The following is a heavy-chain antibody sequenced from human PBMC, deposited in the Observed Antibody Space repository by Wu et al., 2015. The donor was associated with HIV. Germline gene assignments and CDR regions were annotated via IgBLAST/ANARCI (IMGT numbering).Heavy chain of an antibody. CDR2: IIPTFAST. CDR3: TRDWEFCGGDCFLFY. Sequence: QVQLVQSGAEVKRPGSSVKVSCVTSGTSFSSYTISWVRQAPGQGLEWLGRIIPTFASTNFAQKFQGRITITADESSNTVFLELGSLTSEDTAIYYCTRDWEFCGGDCFLFYWGPERWSPSP. J-gene: IGHJ4*01. V-gene: IGHV1-69*13. D-gene: IGHD2-21*02. CDR1: GTSFSSYT.